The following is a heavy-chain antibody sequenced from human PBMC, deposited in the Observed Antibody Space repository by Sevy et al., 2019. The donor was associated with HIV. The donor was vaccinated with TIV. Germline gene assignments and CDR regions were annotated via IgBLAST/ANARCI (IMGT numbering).Heavy chain of an antibody. CDR1: GFTFSSYA. Sequence: GGSLRLSCAASGFTFSSYAMNWVRQAPGKWLEWVSSIFGDGDITYYADSVKVRFTISRDKSKNTLYLQMHSLRAEDTTVYYCAGGRYDSSGSFDAFDIWGQGTMVTVSS. CDR3: AGGRYDSSGSFDAFDI. V-gene: IGHV3-23*01. J-gene: IGHJ3*02. D-gene: IGHD3-22*01. CDR2: IFGDGDIT.